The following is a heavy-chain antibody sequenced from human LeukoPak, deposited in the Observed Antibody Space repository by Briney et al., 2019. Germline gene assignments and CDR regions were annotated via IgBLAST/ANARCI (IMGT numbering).Heavy chain of an antibody. D-gene: IGHD1-26*01. J-gene: IGHJ4*02. Sequence: SETLSLTCTVSGGSISSYYWSWIRQPPGKGLEWIGYIYYSGSTNYNPSPKSRVTISVDTSKNQFSLKLSSVTAADTAVYYCAREKNGGSYSAFDYWGQGTLVTVSS. CDR2: IYYSGST. CDR1: GGSISSYY. V-gene: IGHV4-59*01. CDR3: AREKNGGSYSAFDY.